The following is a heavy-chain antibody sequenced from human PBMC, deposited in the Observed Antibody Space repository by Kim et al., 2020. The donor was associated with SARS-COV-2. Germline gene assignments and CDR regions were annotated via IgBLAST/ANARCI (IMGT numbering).Heavy chain of an antibody. D-gene: IGHD1-7*01. J-gene: IGHJ6*02. CDR2: IIPIFGTA. V-gene: IGHV1-69*13. CDR3: ARTTGTTSPYYYGMDV. CDR1: GGTFSSYA. Sequence: SVKVSCKASGGTFSSYAISWVRQAPGQGLEWMGGIIPIFGTANYAQKFQGRVTITADESTSTAYMELSSLRSEDTAVYYCARTTGTTSPYYYGMDVWGQGTTVTVSS.